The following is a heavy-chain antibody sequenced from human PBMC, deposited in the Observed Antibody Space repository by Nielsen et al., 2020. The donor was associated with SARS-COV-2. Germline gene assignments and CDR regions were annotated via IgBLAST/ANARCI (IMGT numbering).Heavy chain of an antibody. CDR1: GFTFSSYG. CDR3: ARDLAVAGTTGDYFDY. J-gene: IGHJ4*02. CDR2: IWYDGSNK. D-gene: IGHD6-19*01. Sequence: GGSLRLSCAASGFTFSSYGMHWVRQAPGKGLEGVAVIWYDGSNKYNADSVKGRFTISRDNSKNTLYLQMNSLRAEDTAVYYCARDLAVAGTTGDYFDYWGQGTLVTVSS. V-gene: IGHV3-33*01.